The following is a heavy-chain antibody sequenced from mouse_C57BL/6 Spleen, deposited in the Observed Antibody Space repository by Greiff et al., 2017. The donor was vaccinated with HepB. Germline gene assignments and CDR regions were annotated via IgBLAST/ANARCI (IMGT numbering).Heavy chain of an antibody. CDR1: GYAFSSYW. V-gene: IGHV1-80*01. CDR2: IYPGDGDT. Sequence: VQLQQSGAELVKPGASVKISCKASGYAFSSYWMNWVKQRPGKGLEWIGQIYPGDGDTNYNGKFKGKATLTAGKSSSTAYMQLSSLTSEDSAVYFCARREVYSNYNAMDYWGQGTSVTVSS. J-gene: IGHJ4*01. CDR3: ARREVYSNYNAMDY. D-gene: IGHD2-5*01.